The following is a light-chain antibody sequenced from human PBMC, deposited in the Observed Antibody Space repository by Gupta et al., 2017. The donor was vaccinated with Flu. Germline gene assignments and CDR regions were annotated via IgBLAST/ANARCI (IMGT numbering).Light chain of an antibody. J-gene: IGKJ3*01. Sequence: DIQMTQSPASLSASVGDTVTISCRASQSISGYLNWYQQKPGEAPKLLIYLASTLESGVPSRFSGSGSGTGFALTITSLQPEDFATYYCQQSYTTPIFTFGPGTKLDI. CDR3: QQSYTTPIFT. CDR2: LAS. V-gene: IGKV1-39*01. CDR1: QSISGY.